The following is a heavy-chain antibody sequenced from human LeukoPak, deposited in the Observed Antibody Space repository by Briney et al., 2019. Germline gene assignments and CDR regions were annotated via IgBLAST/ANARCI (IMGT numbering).Heavy chain of an antibody. CDR2: VYTSGTT. CDR3: AGGYYYGSGRYYYMDV. J-gene: IGHJ6*03. V-gene: IGHV4-4*07. Sequence: PSETLSLTCTVSGGSISTYYWSWIRQTAGKGLEWIGRVYTSGTTNYNPSLKSRVTISADTSKNQFSLKLSSVTAADTAVYYCAGGYYYGSGRYYYMDVWGKGTTVTISS. D-gene: IGHD3-10*01. CDR1: GGSISTYY.